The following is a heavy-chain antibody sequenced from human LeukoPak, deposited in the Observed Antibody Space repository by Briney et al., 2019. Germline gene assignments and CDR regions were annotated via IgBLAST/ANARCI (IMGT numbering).Heavy chain of an antibody. Sequence: GGSLRLSCAASGFTFSGSAMHWVRQASGKGLKWVGRIRSKANSYATAYAASVKGRFTISRDDSKNTAYLQMNSLKTEDTAVYYCTRRSDYYDSSVLRTPFDPWGQGTLVTVSS. J-gene: IGHJ5*02. V-gene: IGHV3-73*01. CDR2: IRSKANSYAT. CDR1: GFTFSGSA. CDR3: TRRSDYYDSSVLRTPFDP. D-gene: IGHD3-22*01.